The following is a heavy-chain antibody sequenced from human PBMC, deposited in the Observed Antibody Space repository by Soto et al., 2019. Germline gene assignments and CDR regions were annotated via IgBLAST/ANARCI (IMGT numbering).Heavy chain of an antibody. D-gene: IGHD6-25*01. J-gene: IGHJ4*02. V-gene: IGHV4-39*01. Sequence: ETLSLTCTVSRGSISSGTNYWAWIRQPPGKGLEWIANIYYSGSTFYNPSLKSRVTISLDTSKNQFSLKLRSVTAADTAVYYCARPEAGWYFDHWGRGTLVTVSS. CDR1: RGSISSGTNY. CDR2: IYYSGST. CDR3: ARPEAGWYFDH.